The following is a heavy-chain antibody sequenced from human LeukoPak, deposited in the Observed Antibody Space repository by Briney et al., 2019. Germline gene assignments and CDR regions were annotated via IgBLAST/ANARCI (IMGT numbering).Heavy chain of an antibody. CDR3: ARNYDDSGYTAFGY. CDR1: GGSISSYY. Sequence: SQTLSLTCTVSGGSISSYYWSWIRQSPGKGLEWIGHIYSSGSTNYNPSLKSRVTISIDTSKNQFSLKLSSVTAADTALYYCARNYDDSGYTAFGYWGRGTLVTVSS. J-gene: IGHJ4*02. D-gene: IGHD3-22*01. V-gene: IGHV4-59*01. CDR2: IYSSGST.